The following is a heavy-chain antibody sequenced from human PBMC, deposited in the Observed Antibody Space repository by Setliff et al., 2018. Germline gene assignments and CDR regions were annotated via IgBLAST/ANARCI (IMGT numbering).Heavy chain of an antibody. CDR2: IFYGGST. CDR3: ARDVRYYYGSGSYYNDWFDP. CDR1: GGSISSSSYY. Sequence: SETLSLTCTVSGGSISSSSYYWGWIRQPPGKGLEWIGSIFYGGSTYYNPSLKSRVTISIDASKNQFSLKLDSVTAADTAVYYCARDVRYYYGSGSYYNDWFDPWGQGTLVTVSS. J-gene: IGHJ5*02. V-gene: IGHV4-39*07. D-gene: IGHD3-10*01.